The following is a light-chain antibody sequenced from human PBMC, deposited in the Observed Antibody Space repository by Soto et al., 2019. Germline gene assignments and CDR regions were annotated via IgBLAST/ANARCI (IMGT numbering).Light chain of an antibody. CDR1: SSDVGGYNY. V-gene: IGLV2-14*01. J-gene: IGLJ3*02. CDR2: EVS. CDR3: NSYTISSTLRGV. Sequence: QSALTQPASVSGSPGQSITISCTGTSSDVGGYNYVSWYQQHPGKAPKLMIYEVSNRPSGVSNRFSGSKSGNTASLTISGLQAEDEADYYCNSYTISSTLRGVFGGGTKVTVL.